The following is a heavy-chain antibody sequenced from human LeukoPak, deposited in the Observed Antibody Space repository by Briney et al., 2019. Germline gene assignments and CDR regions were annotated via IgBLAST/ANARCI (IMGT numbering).Heavy chain of an antibody. J-gene: IGHJ4*02. D-gene: IGHD6-13*01. Sequence: GGSLRLSCAASGFTFSSYEMNWVRQAPGKGLEWGSYISSSGSTIYYADSVKGRFTISRDNAKNSLYLQMNSLRAEDTAVYYCAREPRCIAAAGALDYWGQGTLVTVSS. CDR1: GFTFSSYE. CDR3: AREPRCIAAAGALDY. CDR2: ISSSGSTI. V-gene: IGHV3-48*03.